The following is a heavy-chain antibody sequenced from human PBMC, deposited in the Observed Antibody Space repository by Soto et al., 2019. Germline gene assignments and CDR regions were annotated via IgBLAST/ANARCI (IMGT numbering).Heavy chain of an antibody. CDR3: ARDRDTAMVDYYYYGMDV. Sequence: ASVKVSCKASGYTFTSNYMHWVRQAPGQGPEWMGIVNPSDGYTNYAQKFQGRVTITADESTSTAYMELSSLRSEDTAVYYCARDRDTAMVDYYYYGMDVWGQGTTVTVSS. J-gene: IGHJ6*02. D-gene: IGHD5-18*01. CDR2: VNPSDGYT. CDR1: GYTFTSNY. V-gene: IGHV1-46*01.